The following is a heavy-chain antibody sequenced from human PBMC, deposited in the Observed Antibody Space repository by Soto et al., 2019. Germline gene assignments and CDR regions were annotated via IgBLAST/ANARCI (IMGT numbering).Heavy chain of an antibody. V-gene: IGHV3-7*03. D-gene: IGHD2-21*01. Sequence: EVQLVESGGGLVQPGGSLRLSCAASGCTFSSYWMSWVRQAPGKGLEWVANIKQDGSEKYYVDSVKGRFTISRDNAKSSLYLQINSLRAEDTAVYYCARESKMWYFDYWGQGTLVTVSS. J-gene: IGHJ4*02. CDR2: IKQDGSEK. CDR3: ARESKMWYFDY. CDR1: GCTFSSYW.